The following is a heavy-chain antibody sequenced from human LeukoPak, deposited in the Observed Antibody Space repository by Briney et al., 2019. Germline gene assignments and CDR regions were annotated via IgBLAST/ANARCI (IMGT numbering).Heavy chain of an antibody. CDR1: GGSFSGYY. Sequence: PSETLSLTCAVYGGSFSGYYWSWIRQPPGKGLEWIGEINDSGSTNYNPSLKSRVTISIDTSKNQFSLKLSSVTAADTAVYYCARVTAVTVYGTIDYWGQGTLVTASS. CDR2: INDSGST. D-gene: IGHD5/OR15-5a*01. V-gene: IGHV4-34*01. CDR3: ARVTAVTVYGTIDY. J-gene: IGHJ4*02.